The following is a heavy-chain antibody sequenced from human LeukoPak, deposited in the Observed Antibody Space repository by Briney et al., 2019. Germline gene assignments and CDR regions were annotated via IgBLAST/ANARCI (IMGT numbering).Heavy chain of an antibody. V-gene: IGHV3-48*03. CDR3: ARSHKRSPYYYYGMDV. Sequence: GGSLRLSCAASGFTFSSYEMNWVRQAPGKGLEWVSYISSSGSTIYYADSVKGRFTISRDNAKNSLYLQMNSLRAGDTAVYYCARSHKRSPYYYYGMDVWGKGTTVTVSS. CDR2: ISSSGSTI. J-gene: IGHJ6*04. CDR1: GFTFSSYE. D-gene: IGHD3-10*01.